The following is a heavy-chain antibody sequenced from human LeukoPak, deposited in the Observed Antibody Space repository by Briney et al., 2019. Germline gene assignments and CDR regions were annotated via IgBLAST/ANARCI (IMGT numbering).Heavy chain of an antibody. J-gene: IGHJ6*03. CDR3: ARGRVSSSTWYSTYYYFFYMDF. V-gene: IGHV4-61*03. CDR2: VDHTGST. D-gene: IGHD4-11*01. Sequence: SETLSLTCTVSDGSISTSDYYWGWIRQPPGKGLEWIGYVDHTGSTKFNPSLNGRVSISRDTSNNFFSLRLRSVTAADTAVYFCARGRVSSSTWYSTYYYFFYMDFWGKGTTVTVSS. CDR1: DGSISTSDYY.